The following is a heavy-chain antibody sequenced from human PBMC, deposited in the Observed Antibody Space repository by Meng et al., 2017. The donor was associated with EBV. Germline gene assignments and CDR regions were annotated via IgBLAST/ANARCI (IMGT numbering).Heavy chain of an antibody. Sequence: QVQLVQSGAEVKKPGASLKVSCKASGDTFTGYYMHWVRQSPGQGLEWMGRINPNSGGTNYAQKFQGRVTMTRDTSISTAYMELSRLRSDDTAVYYCARVGIAVAGTGDYWGQGTLVTVSS. D-gene: IGHD6-19*01. CDR1: GDTFTGYY. J-gene: IGHJ4*02. CDR3: ARVGIAVAGTGDY. V-gene: IGHV1-2*06. CDR2: INPNSGGT.